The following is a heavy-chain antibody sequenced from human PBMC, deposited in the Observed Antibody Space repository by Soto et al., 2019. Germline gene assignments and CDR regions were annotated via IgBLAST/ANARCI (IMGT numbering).Heavy chain of an antibody. J-gene: IGHJ4*02. V-gene: IGHV1-18*01. CDR1: GYTFTTYG. Sequence: QVQLVQSVAEVKKPGASVKVSCNASGYTFTTYGISWVRQAPGQGLEWMGWISGYNGNTNYAQKFQGRVTMTTDTSTSTDYMELRSLRSDDTAVYYCARDPVAGTYFDYWGQGTLGTVYS. CDR3: ARDPVAGTYFDY. CDR2: ISGYNGNT. D-gene: IGHD6-19*01.